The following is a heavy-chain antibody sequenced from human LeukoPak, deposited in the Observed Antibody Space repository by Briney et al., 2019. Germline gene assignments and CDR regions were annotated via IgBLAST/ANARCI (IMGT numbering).Heavy chain of an antibody. Sequence: PSETLSLTCAVYGGSFSGYYWSWIRQPPGKGLEWIGEINHSGSTNYNPSLKSRVTISVDTSKNQFSLRLSSVTAADTAVYYCPYGSGTRGWYYYGMDVWGQGTTVTVSS. V-gene: IGHV4-34*01. CDR1: GGSFSGYY. D-gene: IGHD3-10*01. CDR2: INHSGST. J-gene: IGHJ6*02. CDR3: PYGSGTRGWYYYGMDV.